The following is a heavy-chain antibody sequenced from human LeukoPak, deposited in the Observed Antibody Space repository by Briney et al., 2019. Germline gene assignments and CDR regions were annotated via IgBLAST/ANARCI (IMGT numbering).Heavy chain of an antibody. CDR3: ARALTGRYGSGNWFDP. V-gene: IGHV3-48*02. CDR1: GFTFSSYS. D-gene: IGHD3-10*01. CDR2: ISSSSSTI. Sequence: GGSLRLSCAASGFTFSSYSMNWVRQAPGKGLEWVSYISSSSSTIYYADSVKGRFTISRDNAKNSLYLQMNSLRDEDTAVYYCARALTGRYGSGNWFDPWGQGTLVTVSS. J-gene: IGHJ5*02.